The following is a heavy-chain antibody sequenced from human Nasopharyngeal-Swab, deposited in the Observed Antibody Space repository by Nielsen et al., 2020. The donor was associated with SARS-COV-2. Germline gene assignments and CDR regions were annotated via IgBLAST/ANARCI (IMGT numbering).Heavy chain of an antibody. CDR2: INHSGST. Sequence: SQTLSLTCAVYGGSFSGHYWSWIRQPPGKGLEWIGEINHSGSTNYNPSLKSRVTISVDTSKNQFSLKLSSVTAADTAVYYCARVRYDILTGYHDNWFDPWGQGTLVTVSS. CDR3: ARVRYDILTGYHDNWFDP. CDR1: GGSFSGHY. D-gene: IGHD3-9*01. J-gene: IGHJ5*02. V-gene: IGHV4-34*01.